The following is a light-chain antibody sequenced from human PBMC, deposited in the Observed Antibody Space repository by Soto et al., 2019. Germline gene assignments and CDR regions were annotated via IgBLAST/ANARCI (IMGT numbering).Light chain of an antibody. J-gene: IGLJ1*01. Sequence: QSVLTQPASVSGSPGQSITISCTGTSSDVGGYNYVSWYQQHPGKAPKLMIYEVSNRPSGVSNRFSGSKSGNTASLTISGLQAEDEADYYCSSYKSSSTLESVFGTGTKLSVL. V-gene: IGLV2-14*01. CDR3: SSYKSSSTLESV. CDR2: EVS. CDR1: SSDVGGYNY.